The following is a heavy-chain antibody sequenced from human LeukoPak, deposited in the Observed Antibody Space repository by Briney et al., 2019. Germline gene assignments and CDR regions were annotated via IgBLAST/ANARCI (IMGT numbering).Heavy chain of an antibody. CDR2: ISAYNGNT. V-gene: IGHV1-18*01. CDR1: GYTFTSYG. Sequence: GASVKVSCKASGYTFTSYGISWVRQAPGQGLEWMGWISAYNGNTNYAQKLQGRVTMTTDTSTSTAYMELRSLRSDDTAVYYCARESYDFWSGYCSYWGQETLVTVSS. J-gene: IGHJ4*02. D-gene: IGHD3-3*01. CDR3: ARESYDFWSGYCSY.